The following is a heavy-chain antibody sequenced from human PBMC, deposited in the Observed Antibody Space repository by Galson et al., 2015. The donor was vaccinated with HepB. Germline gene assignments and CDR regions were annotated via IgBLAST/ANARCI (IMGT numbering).Heavy chain of an antibody. CDR1: GFNFRSYG. D-gene: IGHD4-23*01. V-gene: IGHV3-30*02. J-gene: IGHJ3*02. CDR2: IRNDGTNK. Sequence: SLRLSCAASGFNFRSYGIYWVRQAPGKGLEWVAFIRNDGTNKYYTESVKGRFIISRDNSKNTLYLQMNSLRAEDTAVYYCAKEGYGGNRKRDAFDIWVQGTMVTVSS. CDR3: AKEGYGGNRKRDAFDI.